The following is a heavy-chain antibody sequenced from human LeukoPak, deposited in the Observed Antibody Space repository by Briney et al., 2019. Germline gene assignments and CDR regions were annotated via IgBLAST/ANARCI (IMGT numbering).Heavy chain of an antibody. CDR1: GGSISSYY. J-gene: IGHJ4*02. D-gene: IGHD2-21*02. V-gene: IGHV4-59*01. CDR2: IYYSGST. CDR3: AGHCGGDCPPGQEY. Sequence: SETLSLTCTVSGGSISSYYWSWIRQPPGKGLEWIGYIYYSGSTNYNPSLKSRVTISVDTSKNQFSLKLSSVTAADTAVYYCAGHCGGDCPPGQEYWGQGTLVTVSS.